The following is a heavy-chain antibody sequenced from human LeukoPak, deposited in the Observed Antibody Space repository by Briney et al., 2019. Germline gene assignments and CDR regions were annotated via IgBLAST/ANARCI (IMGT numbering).Heavy chain of an antibody. J-gene: IGHJ4*02. V-gene: IGHV3-30*02. CDR3: AKDLRFLEWLPNYFDY. Sequence: GGSLRLSCAASGFTFSSYGMHWVRQAPGKGLERAAFIRYDGSNKYYADSVKGRFTISRDNSKNTLYLQMNSLRAEDTAVYYCAKDLRFLEWLPNYFDYWGQGTLVTVSS. CDR1: GFTFSSYG. D-gene: IGHD3-3*01. CDR2: IRYDGSNK.